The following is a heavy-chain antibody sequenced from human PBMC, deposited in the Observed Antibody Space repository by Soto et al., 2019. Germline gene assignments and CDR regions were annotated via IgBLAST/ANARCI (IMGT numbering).Heavy chain of an antibody. CDR3: VKDVSSGWPSYDGMDV. J-gene: IGHJ6*02. CDR2: ISYDGSNK. D-gene: IGHD6-19*01. CDR1: GFTFSSYG. V-gene: IGHV3-30*18. Sequence: QVQLVESGGGVVQPGRSLRLSCAASGFTFSSYGMHWVRQAPGKGLEWVAVISYDGSNKYYADSVQGRFTISRDNSKNTLYLHMSSMRAEATAGYYCVKDVSSGWPSYDGMDVWGQGTTVPVSS.